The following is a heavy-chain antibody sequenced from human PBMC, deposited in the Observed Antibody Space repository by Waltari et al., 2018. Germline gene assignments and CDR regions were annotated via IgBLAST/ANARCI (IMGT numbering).Heavy chain of an antibody. D-gene: IGHD3-3*01. CDR3: ARDHTIFGVDLLGAYFDY. CDR1: GGSISSSSYY. Sequence: QLQLQESGPGLVKPSETLSLTCTVSGGSISSSSYYWGWIRQPPGKGLEWSGSIYYSGSTYYNPSLKSRVTISVDTSNNQFSLKLSSVTAADTAVYYCARDHTIFGVDLLGAYFDYWGQGTLVTVSS. CDR2: IYYSGST. V-gene: IGHV4-39*07. J-gene: IGHJ4*02.